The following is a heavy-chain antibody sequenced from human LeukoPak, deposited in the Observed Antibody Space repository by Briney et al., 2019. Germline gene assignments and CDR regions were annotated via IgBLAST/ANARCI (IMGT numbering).Heavy chain of an antibody. CDR2: ISGSGGST. Sequence: PGGSLRLSCAASGFTFSSYAMSWVRQAPGKGLEWVSAISGSGGSTYYADSVKGRFTISRDNSKNTQYLQMNSLRAEDTAVYYCANPYCSSTSCSSDAFDIWGQGTMVTVSS. V-gene: IGHV3-23*01. D-gene: IGHD2-2*01. CDR1: GFTFSSYA. CDR3: ANPYCSSTSCSSDAFDI. J-gene: IGHJ3*02.